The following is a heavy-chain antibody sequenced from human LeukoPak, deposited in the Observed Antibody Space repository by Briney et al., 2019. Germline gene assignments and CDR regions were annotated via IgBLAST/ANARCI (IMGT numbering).Heavy chain of an antibody. V-gene: IGHV4-59*02. CDR2: ISDTGST. D-gene: IGHD6-13*01. Sequence: SETLSLTCAVSGGSVSGHYWGWIRQPPGKGLEYIGYISDTGSTNYNPSLRSRLTISVDTSRSQFSLKLNSVTAADTAVYYCARLRRGSSWYYFDYWGQGTLVTVSS. CDR1: GGSVSGHY. J-gene: IGHJ4*02. CDR3: ARLRRGSSWYYFDY.